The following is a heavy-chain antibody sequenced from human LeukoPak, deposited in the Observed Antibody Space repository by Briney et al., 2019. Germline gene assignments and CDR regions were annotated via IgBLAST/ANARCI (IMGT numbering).Heavy chain of an antibody. D-gene: IGHD1-14*01. V-gene: IGHV1-18*01. Sequence: ASVKVSCKASGYTFSDYTFTNYGISWVRQAPGQGLEWMGWISTYKSHTNYAQKFQGRVTMITDTSTNTAYMELRSLRSDDTAVYYCAREDNGDYYYGMDVWGQGTAVTVSS. J-gene: IGHJ6*02. CDR2: ISTYKSHT. CDR3: AREDNGDYYYGMDV. CDR1: GYTFSDYTFTNYG.